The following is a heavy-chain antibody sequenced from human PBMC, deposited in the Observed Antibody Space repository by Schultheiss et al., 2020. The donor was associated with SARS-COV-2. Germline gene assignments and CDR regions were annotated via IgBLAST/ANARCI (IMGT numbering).Heavy chain of an antibody. CDR1: GFTFSSYG. CDR2: ISYDGSNK. CDR3: AREVSYDFWSGYYPYYYYGMDV. J-gene: IGHJ6*02. Sequence: GGSLRLSCAASGFTFSSYGMHWVRQAPGKGLEWVAVISYDGSNKYYADSVKGRFTISRENAKNSLYLQMNSLRAEDTAVYYCAREVSYDFWSGYYPYYYYGMDVWGQGTTVTVSS. D-gene: IGHD3-3*01. V-gene: IGHV3-30*03.